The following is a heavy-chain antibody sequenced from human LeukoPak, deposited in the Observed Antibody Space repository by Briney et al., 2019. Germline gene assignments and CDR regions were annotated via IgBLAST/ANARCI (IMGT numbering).Heavy chain of an antibody. V-gene: IGHV4-4*07. CDR3: ARDPEGHGNYFDY. CDR1: GGSISSYF. D-gene: IGHD1-14*01. Sequence: SETLSLTCTVSGGSISSYFCMWIRQPAGKGLEWIGRIHISGSTNYNPSLKSRVTMSVDTSKNQFSLKLSSVTAADTAVYYCARDPEGHGNYFDYWGQGALVTVSS. J-gene: IGHJ4*02. CDR2: IHISGST.